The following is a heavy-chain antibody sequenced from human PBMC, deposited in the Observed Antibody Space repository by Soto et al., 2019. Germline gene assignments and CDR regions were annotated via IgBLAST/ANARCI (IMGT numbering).Heavy chain of an antibody. J-gene: IGHJ4*02. D-gene: IGHD2-2*01. Sequence: GRSLRLSCAASEFTFSSYAMHWVRQALGKGLECVSGISSDGGSTYYANSVKGRFTISRDNSKNTLYLQMGSLRAEDMAVYFCARDRFCSRGSGYQRGGHSYCSLGSLVIGSS. CDR3: ARDRFCSRGSGYQRGGHSY. CDR2: ISSDGGST. V-gene: IGHV3-64*01. CDR1: EFTFSSYA.